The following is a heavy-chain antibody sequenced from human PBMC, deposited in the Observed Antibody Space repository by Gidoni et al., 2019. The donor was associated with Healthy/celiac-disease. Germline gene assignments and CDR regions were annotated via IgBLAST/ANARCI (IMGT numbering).Heavy chain of an antibody. CDR3: ARVLAAAGTGGDDLGY. CDR1: GYTFTGYY. V-gene: IGHV1-2*02. D-gene: IGHD6-13*01. J-gene: IGHJ4*02. CDR2: INPNSGGT. Sequence: QVQLVQSGAEVKKPGASVKVSCKASGYTFTGYYMHWVRQAPGQGLEWMGWINPNSGGTNYAQKFQGRVTMTRDTSISTAYMELSRLRSDDTAVYYCARVLAAAGTGGDDLGYWGQGTLVTVSS.